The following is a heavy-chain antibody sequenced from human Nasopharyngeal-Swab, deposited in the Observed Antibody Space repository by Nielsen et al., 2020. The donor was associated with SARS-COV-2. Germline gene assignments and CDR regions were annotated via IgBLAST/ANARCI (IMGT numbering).Heavy chain of an antibody. CDR2: ISSSSSYI. CDR3: ARVKWELLTVSFDI. D-gene: IGHD1-26*01. Sequence: GGSLRLSCAASGFTFSSYSMNWVRQAPGKGLEWVSSISSSSSYIYYADSVKGRFTISRDNAKNSLYLQMISLRAEDTAVYYCARVKWELLTVSFDIWGQGTMVTVSS. V-gene: IGHV3-21*01. J-gene: IGHJ3*02. CDR1: GFTFSSYS.